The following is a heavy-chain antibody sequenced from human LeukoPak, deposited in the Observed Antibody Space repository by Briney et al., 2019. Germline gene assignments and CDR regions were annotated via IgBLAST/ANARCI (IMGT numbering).Heavy chain of an antibody. D-gene: IGHD2-15*01. CDR3: AKTQGYYDA. CDR1: GFTFSNYA. Sequence: GGFLRLSCVASGFTFSNYAMTWVRQAPGKGLELGSGIWGPDDKTVYGDAVKGRFTISRDNPKNTLYLQMNSLRADDTAVYYCAKTQGYYDAWGQGALVTVSS. CDR2: IWGPDDKT. J-gene: IGHJ5*02. V-gene: IGHV3-23*01.